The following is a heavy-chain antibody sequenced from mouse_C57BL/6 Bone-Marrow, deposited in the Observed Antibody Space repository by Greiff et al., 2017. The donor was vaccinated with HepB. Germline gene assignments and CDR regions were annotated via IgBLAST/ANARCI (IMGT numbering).Heavy chain of an antibody. CDR1: GYTFTDYY. J-gene: IGHJ3*01. CDR2: INPNNGGT. Sequence: EVQLQQSGPELVKPGASVKISCKASGYTFTDYYMNWVKQSHGKSLEWIGDINPNNGGTSYNQKFKGKATLTVDKSSSTAYMELRSLTSEDSAFYYCARASGGLLRFFAYWGQGTLVTVSA. D-gene: IGHD1-1*01. CDR3: ARASGGLLRFFAY. V-gene: IGHV1-26*01.